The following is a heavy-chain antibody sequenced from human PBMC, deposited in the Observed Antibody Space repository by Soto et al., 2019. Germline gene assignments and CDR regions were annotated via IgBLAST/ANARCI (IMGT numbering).Heavy chain of an antibody. CDR3: AKGGGSSWYFDY. CDR2: ISYDGSNK. J-gene: IGHJ4*02. Sequence: PGGSLRLSCAASGFTFSSYGMHWVRQAPGKGLERVAVISYDGSNKYYADSVKGRFTISRDNSKNTLYLQMNSLRAEDTAVYYCAKGGGSSWYFDYWGQGTLVTVSS. CDR1: GFTFSSYG. V-gene: IGHV3-30*18. D-gene: IGHD3-10*01.